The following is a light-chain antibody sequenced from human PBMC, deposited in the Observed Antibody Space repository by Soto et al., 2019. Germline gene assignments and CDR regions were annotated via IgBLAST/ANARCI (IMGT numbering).Light chain of an antibody. J-gene: IGKJ1*01. V-gene: IGKV3-15*01. Sequence: EIVMTQPPATLSVSPGERATLSCRASQSVSSNLAWYQQKPGQAPRLLIYGASTRATGIPARFSGSGSGTEFTLTISSLQSEDFAVYYCQQYNNWPGTFGQGTNV. CDR1: QSVSSN. CDR2: GAS. CDR3: QQYNNWPGT.